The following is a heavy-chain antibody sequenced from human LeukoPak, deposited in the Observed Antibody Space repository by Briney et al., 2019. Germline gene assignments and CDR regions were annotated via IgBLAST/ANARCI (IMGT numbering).Heavy chain of an antibody. CDR3: AREGGDGYNLD. CDR2: IIPIFGTA. CDR1: GYTFSSSSYV. J-gene: IGHJ4*02. Sequence: SVEVSCKTSGYTFSSSSYVISWVRQAPGQGLEWMGGIIPIFGTANYAQKFQGRVTITADESTSTAYMELSSLRSEDTAVYYCAREGGDGYNLDWGQGTLVTVSS. V-gene: IGHV1-69*13. D-gene: IGHD5-24*01.